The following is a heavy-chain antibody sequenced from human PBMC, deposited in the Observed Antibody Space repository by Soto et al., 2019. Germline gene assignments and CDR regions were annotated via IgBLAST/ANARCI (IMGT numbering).Heavy chain of an antibody. CDR3: TTAPYSSSWYYYGMDV. D-gene: IGHD6-6*01. Sequence: EVQLVESGGGLVKPGGSLRLSCAASGFTFSNAWMSWVRQAPGKGLEWVGRIKSKTDGGTTDYAAPVKGRFTISRDDSKNTLYLQMNSLKTEDTAVYYCTTAPYSSSWYYYGMDVWGQGTTVTVSS. V-gene: IGHV3-15*01. J-gene: IGHJ6*02. CDR1: GFTFSNAW. CDR2: IKSKTDGGTT.